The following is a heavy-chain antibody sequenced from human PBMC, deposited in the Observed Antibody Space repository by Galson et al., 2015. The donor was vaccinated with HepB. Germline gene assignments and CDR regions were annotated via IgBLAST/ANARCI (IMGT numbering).Heavy chain of an antibody. Sequence: CAISGDSVSSNSAAWDWIRQSPSGGLEWLASTYYRSKWYIEYAISARGRITINPDTSKNQVSLQLNSVTPEDTAVYYCVRGYRRAFDIWGQGTVVTVSS. J-gene: IGHJ3*02. V-gene: IGHV6-1*01. CDR1: GDSVSSNSAA. CDR2: TYYRSKWYI. D-gene: IGHD1-1*01. CDR3: VRGYRRAFDI.